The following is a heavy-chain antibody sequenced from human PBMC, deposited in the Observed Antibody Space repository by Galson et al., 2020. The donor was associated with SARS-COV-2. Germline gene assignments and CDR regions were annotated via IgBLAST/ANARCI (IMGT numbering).Heavy chain of an antibody. CDR3: ARVLGGSYFNAFDI. Sequence: PGKGLEWVAVISYDGSNKYYADSVKGRFTISRDNSKNTLYLQMNSLRAEDTAVYYCARVLGGSYFNAFDIWGQGTMVTVSS. D-gene: IGHD1-26*01. V-gene: IGHV3-30*04. CDR2: ISYDGSNK. J-gene: IGHJ3*02.